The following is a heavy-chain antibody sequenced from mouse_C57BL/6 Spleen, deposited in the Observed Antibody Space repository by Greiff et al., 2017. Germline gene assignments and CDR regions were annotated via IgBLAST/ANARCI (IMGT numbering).Heavy chain of an antibody. J-gene: IGHJ1*03. D-gene: IGHD1-1*01. CDR2: IDPSDSYT. Sequence: QVQLQQPGAELVRPGTSVKMSCKASGYTFTSYWMHWVKQRPGQGLEWIGVIDPSDSYTNYNQKFKGKATLTVDTSSSPAYMQLSSLTSEDSSVYYSARVPYGSNWYFDVWGTGTTVTVSS. CDR3: ARVPYGSNWYFDV. V-gene: IGHV1-59*01. CDR1: GYTFTSYW.